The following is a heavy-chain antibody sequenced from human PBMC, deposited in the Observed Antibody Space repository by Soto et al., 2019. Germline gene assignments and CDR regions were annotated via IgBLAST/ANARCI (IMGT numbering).Heavy chain of an antibody. D-gene: IGHD6-19*01. CDR3: ARAVAVPADFDY. CDR1: GYTFTGYA. J-gene: IGHJ4*02. V-gene: IGHV1-3*05. Sequence: QVQLVQSGAEEKKPGASVKVSCKASGYTFTGYAMHWVRQAPGQRLEWMGWINAGNGNTKYSQKFQGRVTITRDTSASTDYMELSSLRSEDTALYYCARAVAVPADFDYWGQGTLVTVSS. CDR2: INAGNGNT.